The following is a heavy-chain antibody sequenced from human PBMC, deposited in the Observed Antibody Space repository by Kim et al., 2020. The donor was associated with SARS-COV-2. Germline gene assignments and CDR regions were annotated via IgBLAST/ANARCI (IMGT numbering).Heavy chain of an antibody. CDR2: ISYDGSNK. V-gene: IGHV3-30*04. D-gene: IGHD6-13*01. CDR3: ARDSSWYLVFKTRNWYFDL. CDR1: GFTFSSYA. Sequence: GGSLRLSCAASGFTFSSYAMHWVRQAPGKGLEWVAVISYDGSNKYYADSVKGRFTISRDNSKNTLYLQMNSLRAEDTAVYYCARDSSWYLVFKTRNWYFDLWGRGTLVTVSS. J-gene: IGHJ2*01.